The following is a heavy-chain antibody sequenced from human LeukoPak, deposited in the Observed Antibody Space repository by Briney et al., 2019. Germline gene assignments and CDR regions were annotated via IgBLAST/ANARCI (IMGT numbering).Heavy chain of an antibody. V-gene: IGHV3-20*01. D-gene: IGHD3-16*01. CDR2: INWNGGSP. CDR3: ARDLARGGPHARLNYYMDV. Sequence: PGESLRLSCAASGFTFGDCGMSWVRQAPGKGLEWVSGINWNGGSPRYADSVKGRFTISRDNAKNSLYLQMNSLRAEDTALYHCARDLARGGPHARLNYYMDVWGKGTTVTVSS. CDR1: GFTFGDCG. J-gene: IGHJ6*03.